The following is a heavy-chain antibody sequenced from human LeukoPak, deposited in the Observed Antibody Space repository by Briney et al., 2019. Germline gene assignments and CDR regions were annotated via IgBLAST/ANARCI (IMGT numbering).Heavy chain of an antibody. J-gene: IGHJ4*02. D-gene: IGHD5-18*01. CDR3: VKARGYSYSTLDY. CDR2: ISSNGGST. V-gene: IGHV3-64D*06. Sequence: GGSLRLSCSASGFTFSSYAMHWVRQAPGKGLEYVSAISSNGGSTYYADSVKGRFTISRDNSKNTLYLQMSSLRAEDTAVYYCVKARGYSYSTLDYWGQGTLVTVSS. CDR1: GFTFSSYA.